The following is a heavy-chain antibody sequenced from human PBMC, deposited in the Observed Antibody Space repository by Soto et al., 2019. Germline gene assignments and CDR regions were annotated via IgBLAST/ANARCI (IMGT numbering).Heavy chain of an antibody. V-gene: IGHV5-51*01. CDR1: GYTFTSFW. CDR2: IYPGDSDI. J-gene: IGHJ6*02. Sequence: PGESLKISCKGSGYTFTSFWIGWVRQMPGKGLEWMGIIYPGDSDIRYSPSFQGQVTISADKSISTAYLQWSSLKASDTAMYYCATTRFWSGYYRYGMDVWGQGTTVTVSS. CDR3: ATTRFWSGYYRYGMDV. D-gene: IGHD3-3*01.